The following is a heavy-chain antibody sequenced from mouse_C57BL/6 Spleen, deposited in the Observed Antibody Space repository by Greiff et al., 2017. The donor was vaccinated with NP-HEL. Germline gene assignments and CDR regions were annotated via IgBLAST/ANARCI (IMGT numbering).Heavy chain of an antibody. D-gene: IGHD2-4*01. CDR1: GFNIKDDY. CDR3: TTLYDYDEGFAY. CDR2: IDPENGDT. V-gene: IGHV14-4*01. Sequence: EVQLQESGAELVRPGASVKLSCTASGFNIKDDYMHWVKQRPEQGLEWIGWIDPENGDTEYASKFQGKATITADTSSNTAYLQLSSLTSEDTAVYYCTTLYDYDEGFAYWGQGTLVTVSA. J-gene: IGHJ3*01.